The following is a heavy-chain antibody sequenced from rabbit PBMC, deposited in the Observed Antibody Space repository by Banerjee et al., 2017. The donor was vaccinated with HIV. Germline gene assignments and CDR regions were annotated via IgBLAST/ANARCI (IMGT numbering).Heavy chain of an antibody. J-gene: IGHJ4*01. CDR3: ARGYAGYAGYGRFNL. D-gene: IGHD7-1*01. CDR2: IDPVFGST. V-gene: IGHV1S7*01. CDR1: GFDFSSYY. Sequence: QLKESGGGLVQPGGSLKLSCKASGFDFSSYYMSWVRQAPGKGLEWIGYIDPVFGSTYYASWVNGRFTISSHNAQNTLYLQLNSLTAADTATYFCARGYAGYAGYGRFNLWGPGTLVTVS.